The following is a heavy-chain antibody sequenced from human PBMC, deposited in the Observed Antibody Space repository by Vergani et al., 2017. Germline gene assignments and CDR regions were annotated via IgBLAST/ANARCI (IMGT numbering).Heavy chain of an antibody. CDR2: ISGSGGST. Sequence: EVQLLEPGGDLVQPGGSLRLSCAASGFTFNHYAMNWVRQAPGKGLEWVSGISGSGGSTYYAGSVKGRFTISRDSSKNTLYLQMNSLSAGYTAVYYCAKSNPRNSGYDYLYYYHAMDVWGQGTTVTVSS. CDR1: GFTFNHYA. V-gene: IGHV3-23*01. D-gene: IGHD5-12*01. CDR3: AKSNPRNSGYDYLYYYHAMDV. J-gene: IGHJ6*02.